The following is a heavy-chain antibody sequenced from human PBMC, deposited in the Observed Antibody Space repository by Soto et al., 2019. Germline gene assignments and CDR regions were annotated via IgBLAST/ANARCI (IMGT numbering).Heavy chain of an antibody. V-gene: IGHV5-51*01. CDR3: ASRNIAAAGRTNYYYYGMDV. D-gene: IGHD6-13*01. CDR1: GYSFTSYW. J-gene: IGHJ6*02. Sequence: PGESLKISCKGSGYSFTSYWIGWVRQMPGKGLEWMGIIYPGDSDTRYSPSFQGQVTISADKSISTAYLQWSSLKASDTVMYYCASRNIAAAGRTNYYYYGMDVWGQGTTVTVSS. CDR2: IYPGDSDT.